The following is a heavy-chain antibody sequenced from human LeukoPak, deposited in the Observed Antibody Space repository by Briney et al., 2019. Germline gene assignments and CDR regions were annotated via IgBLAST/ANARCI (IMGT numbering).Heavy chain of an antibody. J-gene: IGHJ4*02. V-gene: IGHV4-59*08. D-gene: IGHD5-18*01. Sequence: SETLSLTCTVSGGSISSYYWSWIRQPPGKGLEWIGYIYYSGSTNYNPSLKSRVAISVDTSKNQLSLKLSSVTAADTAVYYCARHVQDTAMVTPLYYFDYWGQGTLVTVSS. CDR2: IYYSGST. CDR1: GGSISSYY. CDR3: ARHVQDTAMVTPLYYFDY.